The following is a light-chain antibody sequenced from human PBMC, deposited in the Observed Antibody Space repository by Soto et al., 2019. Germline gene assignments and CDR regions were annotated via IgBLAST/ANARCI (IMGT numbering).Light chain of an antibody. CDR2: WAS. V-gene: IGKV4-1*01. Sequence: DIVMIQSPDSLPVLLRERATINCKSSQSVLYSSNNKYYAAWYQQTPGQPPILLIYWASTRESGLPDRFSGSGSGTNFPLTISSLQAEDAAVYYRQQYYNTPWTFGQGTKVDIK. J-gene: IGKJ1*01. CDR3: QQYYNTPWT. CDR1: QSVLYSSNNKYY.